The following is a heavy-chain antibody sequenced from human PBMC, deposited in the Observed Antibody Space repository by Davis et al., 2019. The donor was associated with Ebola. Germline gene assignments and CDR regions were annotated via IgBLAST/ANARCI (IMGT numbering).Heavy chain of an antibody. CDR3: TRDGMITFGGVIRI. Sequence: PGGSLRLSCTASGFTFGDYAMSWFRQAPGKGLEWVGFIRSKAYGGTTEYAASVKGRFTISRDDSKSIAYLQMNSLKTEDTAVYYCTRDGMITFGGVIRIWGQGTLVTVSS. V-gene: IGHV3-49*03. J-gene: IGHJ4*02. CDR1: GFTFGDYA. D-gene: IGHD3-16*02. CDR2: IRSKAYGGTT.